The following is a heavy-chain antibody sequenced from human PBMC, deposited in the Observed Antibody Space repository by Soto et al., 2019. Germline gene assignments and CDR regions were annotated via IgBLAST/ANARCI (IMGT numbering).Heavy chain of an antibody. V-gene: IGHV3-33*01. CDR3: ARKNGGITMVRGVIIPHHDAFDI. D-gene: IGHD3-10*01. CDR2: IWYDGSNK. CDR1: GFTFSSYG. J-gene: IGHJ3*02. Sequence: GGSLRLSCAASGFTFSSYGMHWVRQAPGKGLEWVAVIWYDGSNKYYADSVKGRFTISRDNSKNTLYLQMNSLRAEDTAVYYCARKNGGITMVRGVIIPHHDAFDIWGQGTMVTVS.